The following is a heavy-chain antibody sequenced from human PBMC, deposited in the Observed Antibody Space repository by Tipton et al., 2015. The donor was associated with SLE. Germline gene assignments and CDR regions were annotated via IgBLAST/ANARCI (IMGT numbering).Heavy chain of an antibody. CDR2: ISYDGSNK. J-gene: IGHJ6*02. V-gene: IGHV3-30*04. CDR3: ARNLGSYYGMDV. Sequence: RSLRLSCAASGFTFSSYAMHWVRQAPGKGLEWVAVISYDGSNKYYADSVKGRFTISRDNSKNTLYLQMNSLRAEDTAVYYCARNLGSYYGMDVWGQGTTVTVSS. CDR1: GFTFSSYA. D-gene: IGHD3-16*01.